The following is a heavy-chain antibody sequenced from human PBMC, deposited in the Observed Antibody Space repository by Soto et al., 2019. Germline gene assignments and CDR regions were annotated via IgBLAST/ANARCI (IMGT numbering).Heavy chain of an antibody. CDR2: IYYSGST. Sequence: SETLSLTCTVSGGSISSSSYYWGWIRQPPGKGLEWIGSIYYSGSTYYNPSLKSRVTISVDTSKNQFSLKLSSVTAADTAVYYCARHGTAAGTTYYYYMDVWGKGTTVTVSS. CDR3: ARHGTAAGTTYYYYMDV. CDR1: GGSISSSSYY. D-gene: IGHD6-13*01. J-gene: IGHJ6*03. V-gene: IGHV4-39*01.